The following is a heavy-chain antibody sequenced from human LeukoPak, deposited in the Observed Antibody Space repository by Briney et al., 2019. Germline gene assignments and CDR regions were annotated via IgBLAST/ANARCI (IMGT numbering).Heavy chain of an antibody. Sequence: SGGSLRLSCAASGFTFSNFGMHWVRQAPGKGLEWVAVISSDGNDEYYANAVKGRFTISRDNPMNTLYLQMNSLRAEDTAIYYCAKDLTTLTLGKDYWGQGTLVTVSS. CDR3: AKDLTTLTLGKDY. J-gene: IGHJ4*02. CDR2: ISSDGNDE. D-gene: IGHD4-17*01. V-gene: IGHV3-30*18. CDR1: GFTFSNFG.